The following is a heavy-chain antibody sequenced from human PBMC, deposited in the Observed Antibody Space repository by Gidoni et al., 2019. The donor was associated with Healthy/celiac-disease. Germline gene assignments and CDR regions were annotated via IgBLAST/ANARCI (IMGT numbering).Heavy chain of an antibody. Sequence: QVQLVQSGAEVKKPGASVTVSCQASGYTFAGYYMHWVRQAPGQGLEWMGWINPNSGGTNYAQKFQGWVTMTRDTSISTAYMELSRLRSDDTAVYYCARDNYYGSGSYYGMDVWGQGTTVTVSS. CDR3: ARDNYYGSGSYYGMDV. J-gene: IGHJ6*02. D-gene: IGHD3-10*01. CDR2: INPNSGGT. V-gene: IGHV1-2*04. CDR1: GYTFAGYY.